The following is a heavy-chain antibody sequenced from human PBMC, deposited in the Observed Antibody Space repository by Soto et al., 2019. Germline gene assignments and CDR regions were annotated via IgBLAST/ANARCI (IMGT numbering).Heavy chain of an antibody. Sequence: VASVKVSCEASAFSANSHGISWVRQAPGQGLEWMGWFSPYHGDTKYAQKFQGRVTLTMDRSTATAYMELSSLRSEDTAVYYCATYSPTVAGTGWFDPWGQGTLVTVSS. CDR3: ATYSPTVAGTGWFDP. D-gene: IGHD6-19*01. J-gene: IGHJ5*02. V-gene: IGHV1-18*01. CDR2: FSPYHGDT. CDR1: AFSANSHG.